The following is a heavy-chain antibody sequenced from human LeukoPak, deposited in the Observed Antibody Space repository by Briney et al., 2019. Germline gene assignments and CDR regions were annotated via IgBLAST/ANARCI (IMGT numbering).Heavy chain of an antibody. Sequence: GESLRISCKGSGYSFTSYWISWVRQMPGKGLEWMGRIDPSDSYTNYSPSFQGHVTISADKCISTAYLQWSSLKASDTAMYYCARRSGYDSNYYYYGMDVWGQGTTVTVSS. J-gene: IGHJ6*02. CDR1: GYSFTSYW. D-gene: IGHD5-12*01. V-gene: IGHV5-10-1*01. CDR2: IDPSDSYT. CDR3: ARRSGYDSNYYYYGMDV.